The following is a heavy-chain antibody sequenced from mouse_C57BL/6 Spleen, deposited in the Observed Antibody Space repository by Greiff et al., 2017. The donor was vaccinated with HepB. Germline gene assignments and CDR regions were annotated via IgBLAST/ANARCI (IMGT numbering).Heavy chain of an antibody. CDR1: GYTFTSYW. CDR3: ARSYSNYVHYAMDY. J-gene: IGHJ4*01. Sequence: VQLQQPGAELVRPGSSVKLSCKASGYTFTSYWMDWVKQRPGQGLEWIGNIYPSDSETHYNQKFKDKATLTVDKSSSTAYMQLSSLTSEDSAVYYCARSYSNYVHYAMDYWGQGTSVTVSS. V-gene: IGHV1-61*01. D-gene: IGHD2-5*01. CDR2: IYPSDSET.